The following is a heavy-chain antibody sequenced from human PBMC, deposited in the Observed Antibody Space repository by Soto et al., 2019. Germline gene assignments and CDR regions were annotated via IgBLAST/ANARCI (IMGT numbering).Heavy chain of an antibody. CDR1: GGTFSSYA. CDR2: IIPIFGTA. J-gene: IGHJ4*02. CDR3: TRDQLPQTYYYDSSGYANSSDIDY. Sequence: QVQLVPSGAEVKKPGSSVKVSCKASGGTFSSYAISWVRQAPGQGLEWMGGIIPIFGTANYAQKLQGRVTITADESTSTEYMELSSQRSEDTDVYYYTRDQLPQTYYYDSSGYANSSDIDYWRQATLVTVSS. V-gene: IGHV1-69*01. D-gene: IGHD3-22*01.